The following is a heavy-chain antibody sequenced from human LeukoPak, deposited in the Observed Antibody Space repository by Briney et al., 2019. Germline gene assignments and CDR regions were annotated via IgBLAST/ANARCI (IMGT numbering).Heavy chain of an antibody. D-gene: IGHD4-17*01. V-gene: IGHV1-18*01. Sequence: GASVKVSCKASGYTFTSYGISWVRQAPGQGLEWMGWISAYNGNTNYAQKLQGRVTMTTDTSTSTAYMELRSLRSDDTAVYYCARASWIDYGDHGGVGYWGQGTLVTVSS. CDR3: ARASWIDYGDHGGVGY. CDR1: GYTFTSYG. J-gene: IGHJ4*02. CDR2: ISAYNGNT.